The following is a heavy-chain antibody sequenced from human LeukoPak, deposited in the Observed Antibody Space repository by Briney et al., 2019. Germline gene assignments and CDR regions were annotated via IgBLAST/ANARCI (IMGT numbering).Heavy chain of an antibody. CDR2: ISAYNGNT. J-gene: IGHJ6*02. V-gene: IGHV1-18*01. CDR1: GYTFTSYG. Sequence: ASVKVSCKACGYTFTSYGISWVRQAPGQGLEWMGWISAYNGNTNYAQKLQGRVTMTTDTSTSTAYMELRSLRSDDTAVYYCARDSVVVVPAATMSNYYGMDVWGQGTTVTLSS. D-gene: IGHD2-2*01. CDR3: ARDSVVVVPAATMSNYYGMDV.